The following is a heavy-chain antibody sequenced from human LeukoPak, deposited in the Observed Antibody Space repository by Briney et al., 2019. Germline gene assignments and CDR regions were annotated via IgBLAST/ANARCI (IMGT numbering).Heavy chain of an antibody. V-gene: IGHV3-33*08. CDR2: IRDDGSIK. Sequence: GGSLRLSCAASGFTFSRYGIHWVRQAPGKGLEWVAFIRDDGSIKYYADSVKGRFTISRDNSKNTLSLQMNSLRVEDTAVYYCARRWEKDKGLVIGTSRKSPYFDYGGQEPRVTVS. J-gene: IGHJ4*02. D-gene: IGHD1-26*01. CDR3: ARRWEKDKGLVIGTSRKSPYFDY. CDR1: GFTFSRYG.